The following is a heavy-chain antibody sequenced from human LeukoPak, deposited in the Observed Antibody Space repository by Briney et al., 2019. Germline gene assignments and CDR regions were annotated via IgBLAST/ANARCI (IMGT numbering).Heavy chain of an antibody. CDR2: ISSSGRTR. J-gene: IGHJ4*02. CDR3: AVIGVAGSFDY. CDR1: GFTLSTYE. V-gene: IGHV3-48*03. D-gene: IGHD6-19*01. Sequence: PGGSLRLSCAASGFTLSTYEMNWVRQAPGKGLEWVSYISSSGRTRYYADSVKGRFTMSRDNAENSLYLQMNSLRAEYTAVYYCAVIGVAGSFDYWGQGTLVTVSS.